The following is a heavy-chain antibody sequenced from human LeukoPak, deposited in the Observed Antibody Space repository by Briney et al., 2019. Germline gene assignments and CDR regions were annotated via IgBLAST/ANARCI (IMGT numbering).Heavy chain of an antibody. CDR3: ARVAGGFDY. D-gene: IGHD2-15*01. V-gene: IGHV4-59*01. CDR1: GGSISGYY. J-gene: IGHJ4*02. Sequence: SETLSLTCTVSGGSISGYYWSWIRQPPGKGLEWIGYIYYSGSTNYNPSLKSRVTISVDTSKNQFSLKLSSVTAADTAVYYCARVAGGFDYWGQGTLVTVSS. CDR2: IYYSGST.